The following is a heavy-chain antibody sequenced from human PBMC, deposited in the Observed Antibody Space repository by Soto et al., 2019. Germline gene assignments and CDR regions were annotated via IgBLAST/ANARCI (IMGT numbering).Heavy chain of an antibody. V-gene: IGHV1-18*01. CDR1: GYTFTSYG. CDR3: VREEEVLRGVVSLAY. Sequence: ASVKVSCKASGYTFTSYGLSWVRQAPGQGLEWMGWISAYSGNTKYAQKVQDRVTMTTDTPTNTAYMELRSLRSDDTAVYYCVREEEVLRGVVSLAYWGQGTLVTVSS. D-gene: IGHD3-10*01. CDR2: ISAYSGNT. J-gene: IGHJ4*02.